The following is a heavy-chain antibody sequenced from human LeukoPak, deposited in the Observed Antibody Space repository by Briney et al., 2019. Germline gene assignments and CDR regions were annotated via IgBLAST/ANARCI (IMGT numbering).Heavy chain of an antibody. CDR1: GYTFTSYG. Sequence: GASVKVSFKASGYTFTSYGISWVRQAPGQGLEWMGWISAYNGNTNYAQKLQGRVTMTTDTSTSTAYMELRSLRSDDTAVYYCARKPLRYFDWLMADYYGMDVWGQGTTVTVSS. V-gene: IGHV1-18*01. D-gene: IGHD3-9*01. CDR3: ARKPLRYFDWLMADYYGMDV. CDR2: ISAYNGNT. J-gene: IGHJ6*02.